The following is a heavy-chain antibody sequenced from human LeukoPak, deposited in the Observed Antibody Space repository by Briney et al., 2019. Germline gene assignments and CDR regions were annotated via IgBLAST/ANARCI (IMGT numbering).Heavy chain of an antibody. Sequence: SETLSLTCTVSGGSISSSSYYWGWIRRPPGEGLEWIGRIYYSWSTYFNPSLKSRVTIYVHTSKNQFSLKLSSVPAADTAVYYCARDMWFGDDAFDIWGQGTMVTVSS. CDR3: ARDMWFGDDAFDI. V-gene: IGHV4-39*07. J-gene: IGHJ3*02. CDR2: IYYSWST. CDR1: GGSISSSSYY. D-gene: IGHD3-10*01.